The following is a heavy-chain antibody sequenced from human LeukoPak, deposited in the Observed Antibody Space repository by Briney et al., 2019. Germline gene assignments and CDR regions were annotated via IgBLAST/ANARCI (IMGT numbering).Heavy chain of an antibody. V-gene: IGHV3-74*01. J-gene: IGHJ4*02. D-gene: IGHD5-12*01. CDR1: GFTFSSYW. CDR2: INSDGSIT. Sequence: GGSLRLSCAPSGFTFSSYWMHWVRQAPGKGLMWVSRINSDGSITNYADSVKGRFTISRDNAKNTLYLQMNSLRAEDTAVYYCARVRATFSPHFDNWGQGTLVTVSS. CDR3: ARVRATFSPHFDN.